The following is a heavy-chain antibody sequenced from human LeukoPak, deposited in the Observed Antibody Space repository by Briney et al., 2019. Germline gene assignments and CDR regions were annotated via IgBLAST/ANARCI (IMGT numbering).Heavy chain of an antibody. CDR2: IKQDGSDK. D-gene: IGHD6-25*01. V-gene: IGHV3-7*01. J-gene: IGHJ4*02. Sequence: QPGGSLRLSCAASGFTFSSYWMTWVRQAPGKGLEWVANIKQDGSDKYYVDSVKGRFTISRDNAKSSLYLQMNSLRAEDTAVYYCARDLLYSSDWRFYFDYWGQGTLVTVSS. CDR1: GFTFSSYW. CDR3: ARDLLYSSDWRFYFDY.